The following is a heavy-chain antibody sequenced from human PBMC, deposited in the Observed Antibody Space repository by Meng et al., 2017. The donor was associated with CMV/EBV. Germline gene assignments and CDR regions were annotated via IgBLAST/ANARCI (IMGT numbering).Heavy chain of an antibody. Sequence: GKSLKISCAAAGFTFSSYAMHWVRQAPGKGLEWVAVISYDGSNKYYADSVKGRFTISRDNSKNTLYLQMNSLRAEDTAVYYCARDGYSSSWYGPGYYYYYYGMDVWGQGTTVTVSS. CDR1: GFTFSSYA. D-gene: IGHD6-13*01. V-gene: IGHV3-30-3*01. J-gene: IGHJ6*02. CDR2: ISYDGSNK. CDR3: ARDGYSSSWYGPGYYYYYYGMDV.